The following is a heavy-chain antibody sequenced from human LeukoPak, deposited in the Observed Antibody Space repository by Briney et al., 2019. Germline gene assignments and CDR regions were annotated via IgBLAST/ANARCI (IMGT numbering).Heavy chain of an antibody. J-gene: IGHJ4*02. CDR2: IRSSSSTI. V-gene: IGHV3-48*01. CDR3: ARDVWPWFGELAGY. D-gene: IGHD3-10*01. CDR1: GFTFSSYS. Sequence: PGGSLRLSCAASGFTFSSYSMNWVRQAPGKGREWGSYIRSSSSTIYYADSVKGRFTISRDNAKNSLYLQMNSLRAEDTAVYYCARDVWPWFGELAGYWGQGTLVTVSS.